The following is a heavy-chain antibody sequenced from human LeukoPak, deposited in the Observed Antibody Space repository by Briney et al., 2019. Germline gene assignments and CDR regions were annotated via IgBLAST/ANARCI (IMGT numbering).Heavy chain of an antibody. CDR2: IKSKTYGGIT. D-gene: IGHD3-10*01. CDR3: TTDRGDYGSGSYEIYYYYMDV. J-gene: IGHJ6*03. CDR1: GFTFRNAW. V-gene: IGHV3-15*01. Sequence: PGGSLRLSCAASGFTFRNAWVSWVREARGEGGEGFGRIKSKTYGGITDYAEPVKGKFTISRDDSKNTLYLQMKSLKTEDTAVYYCTTDRGDYGSGSYEIYYYYMDVWGKGTTVTVSS.